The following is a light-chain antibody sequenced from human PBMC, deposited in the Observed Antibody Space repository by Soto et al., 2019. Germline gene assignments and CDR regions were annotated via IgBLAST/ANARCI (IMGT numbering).Light chain of an antibody. CDR1: QSVSNNY. Sequence: EIVLTQSPGTLSLSPGERATLSCRASQSVSNNYLGWYQQKPGQAPRLLVYGASRRATGIPDRFSGSGSGTDFTLTISWLEAEDFAVYYCQQYGNSLPWTFGQGTKV. CDR3: QQYGNSLPWT. V-gene: IGKV3-20*01. CDR2: GAS. J-gene: IGKJ1*01.